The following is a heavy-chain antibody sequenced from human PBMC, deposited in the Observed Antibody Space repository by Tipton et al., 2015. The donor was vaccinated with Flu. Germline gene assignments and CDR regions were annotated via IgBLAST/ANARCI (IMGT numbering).Heavy chain of an antibody. J-gene: IGHJ6*03. V-gene: IGHV5-10-1*01. CDR1: GYSFTSYW. Sequence: VQLVQSGAEVKKPGESLRISCKGSGYSFTSYWISWVRQMPGKGLEWMGRIDPSDSYTNYSPSFQGHVTISADKSISTAYLQWSSLKASDTAMYYCARHPDIVVVPAAIGEAHYYYYYYMDVWGKGTTVTVSS. CDR3: ARHPDIVVVPAAIGEAHYYYYYYMDV. D-gene: IGHD2-2*01. CDR2: IDPSDSYT.